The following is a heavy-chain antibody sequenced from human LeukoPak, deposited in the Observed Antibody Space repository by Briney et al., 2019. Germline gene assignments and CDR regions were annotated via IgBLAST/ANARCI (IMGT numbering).Heavy chain of an antibody. V-gene: IGHV4-59*01. J-gene: IGHJ6*02. CDR3: ARDLGIAAAGDYYYYYGMDV. Sequence: KASETLSLTCTVSGGSISSYYWSWIRQPPGKGLEWIGHIYYSGSTNYNPSLKSRVTISVDTSKNQFSLKLSSVTAADTAVYYCARDLGIAAAGDYYYYYGMDVWGQGTTVTVSS. D-gene: IGHD6-13*01. CDR2: IYYSGST. CDR1: GGSISSYY.